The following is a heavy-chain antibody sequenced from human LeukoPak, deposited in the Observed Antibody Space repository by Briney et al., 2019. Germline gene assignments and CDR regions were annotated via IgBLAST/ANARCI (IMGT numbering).Heavy chain of an antibody. CDR1: GGTFSSYA. Sequence: PVKVSCKASGGTFSSYAISWVRQAPGQGLEWMGRIIPIFGTANYAQKFQGRVTITTDESTSTAYMELSSLRSEDTAVYYCARVSDYYDSSGYGFDPWGQGTLVTVSS. V-gene: IGHV1-69*05. CDR2: IIPIFGTA. D-gene: IGHD3-22*01. J-gene: IGHJ5*02. CDR3: ARVSDYYDSSGYGFDP.